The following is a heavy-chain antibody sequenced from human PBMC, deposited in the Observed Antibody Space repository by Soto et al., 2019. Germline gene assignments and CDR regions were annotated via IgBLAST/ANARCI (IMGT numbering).Heavy chain of an antibody. CDR1: GYTFTSYG. V-gene: IGHV1-18*01. J-gene: IGHJ4*02. CDR2: INTYNGDR. CDR3: GRRGLDY. Sequence: QVQLVQSGTEVKKPGDSVKVSCKTSGYTFTSYGITWVRQAPGQGLEWMGWINTYNGDRGYVQKFQGRLTVTADTSTSTAYMELRSLRSDDTAVYYCGRRGLDYWGQGTLVTVSS.